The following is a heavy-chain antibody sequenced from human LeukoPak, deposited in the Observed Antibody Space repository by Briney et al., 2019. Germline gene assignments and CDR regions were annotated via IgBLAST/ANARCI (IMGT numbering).Heavy chain of an antibody. CDR1: GFTFSSYS. V-gene: IGHV3-21*01. J-gene: IGHJ4*02. CDR3: ARDAIGGFTKDTRMGVADY. CDR2: ISSSSSYI. D-gene: IGHD3-16*01. Sequence: GGSLRLSCAASGFTFSSYSMNWVRQAPGKGLEWVSSISSSSSYIYYAGSVKGRFTISRDNAKNSLYLQMNSLRAEDTAVYYCARDAIGGFTKDTRMGVADYWGQGTLVTVSS.